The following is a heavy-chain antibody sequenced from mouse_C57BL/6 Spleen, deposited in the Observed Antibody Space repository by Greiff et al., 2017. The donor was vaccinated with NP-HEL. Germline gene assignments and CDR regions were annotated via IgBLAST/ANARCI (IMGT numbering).Heavy chain of an antibody. D-gene: IGHD4-1*01. Sequence: VQLQQSGPGLVQPSQSLSITCTVSGFSLTSYGVHWVRQSPGKGLEWLGVIWRGGSTDYHAAFISRLSISKDNSKRQVFFKMNSLQAEDTAIYDCARNGRLGQGVDYWGQGTTLTVSS. V-gene: IGHV2-2*01. J-gene: IGHJ2*01. CDR1: GFSLTSYG. CDR3: ARNGRLGQGVDY. CDR2: IWRGGST.